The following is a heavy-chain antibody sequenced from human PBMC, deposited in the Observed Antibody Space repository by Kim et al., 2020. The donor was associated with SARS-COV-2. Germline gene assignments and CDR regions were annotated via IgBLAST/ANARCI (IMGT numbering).Heavy chain of an antibody. CDR1: GGSFSGYY. Sequence: SETLSLTCAVYGGSFSGYYWSWIRQPPGKGLEWIGEINHSGSTNYNPSLKSRVTISVDTSKNQFSLKLSSVTAADTAVYYCARRNDDILTGREYYFDYWGQGTLVTVSS. D-gene: IGHD3-9*01. CDR2: INHSGST. V-gene: IGHV4-34*01. J-gene: IGHJ4*02. CDR3: ARRNDDILTGREYYFDY.